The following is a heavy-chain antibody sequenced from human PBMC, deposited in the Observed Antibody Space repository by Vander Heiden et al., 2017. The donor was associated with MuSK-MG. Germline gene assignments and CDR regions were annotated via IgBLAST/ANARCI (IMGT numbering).Heavy chain of an antibody. CDR3: ARDSADYYDSSGYYLAFDY. Sequence: QVQLVQSGAEVKKPGASVKVSCKASGYTFISYGISWVRQAPGQGLEWMGWISAYGNTKFAQKFQGRVTMTTDTSTRTAYMELRSLSSDDTAVFYCARDSADYYDSSGYYLAFDYWGQGTLVTVSS. CDR2: ISAYGNT. V-gene: IGHV1-18*01. CDR1: GYTFISYG. D-gene: IGHD3-22*01. J-gene: IGHJ4*02.